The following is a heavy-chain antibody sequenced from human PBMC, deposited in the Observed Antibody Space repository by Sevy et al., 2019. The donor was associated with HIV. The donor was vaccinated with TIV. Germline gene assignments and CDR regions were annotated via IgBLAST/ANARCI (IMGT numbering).Heavy chain of an antibody. J-gene: IGHJ6*02. V-gene: IGHV3-48*03. CDR2: ISTSGRTI. D-gene: IGHD3-16*01. Sequence: GESLKISCEASGFTFSSYEMNWVRQAPGKGLEWISYISTSGRTIYYADSVKGRFTISRDDAKNSLYLQMSSLRADDTAVYYCARDHVKDGKGGDYYYHAMDVWGRGTTVTVSS. CDR1: GFTFSSYE. CDR3: ARDHVKDGKGGDYYYHAMDV.